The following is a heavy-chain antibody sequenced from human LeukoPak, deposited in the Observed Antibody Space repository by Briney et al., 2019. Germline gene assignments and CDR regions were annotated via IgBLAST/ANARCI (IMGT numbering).Heavy chain of an antibody. CDR1: GGSISSYY. CDR3: ARSFLGDWYFDL. Sequence: SETLSLTCTVSGGSISSYYWSWIRQPPGMGLEWIGCIYYSGSTNYNPSLKSRVTISVDTSKGQFSLRLTSVTAADTAVYFCARSFLGDWYFDLWGRGTLVAVSS. D-gene: IGHD1-26*01. V-gene: IGHV4-59*01. J-gene: IGHJ2*01. CDR2: IYYSGST.